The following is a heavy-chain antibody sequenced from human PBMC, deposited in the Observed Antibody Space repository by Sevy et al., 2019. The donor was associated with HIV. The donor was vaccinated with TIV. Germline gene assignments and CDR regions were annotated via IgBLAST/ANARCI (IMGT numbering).Heavy chain of an antibody. V-gene: IGHV3-23*01. D-gene: IGHD3-22*01. Sequence: GGSLRLSCAVSGFSFDSYGMTWVRQAPGKGLEWVSGISGSGTRTYYADSVKGRFSISRDNSKNRLYLQMNSLRSEDTDICYCAKGGGGHYDPDEIGYYFYYYNMDVWGKGTTVTVSS. CDR3: AKGGGGHYDPDEIGYYFYYYNMDV. CDR1: GFSFDSYG. J-gene: IGHJ6*03. CDR2: ISGSGTRT.